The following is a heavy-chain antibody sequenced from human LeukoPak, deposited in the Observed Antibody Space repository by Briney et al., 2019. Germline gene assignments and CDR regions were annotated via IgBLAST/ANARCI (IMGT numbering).Heavy chain of an antibody. V-gene: IGHV1-69*13. Sequence: GASVKVSCKASGGTFSSYAISWVRQAPGQGLEWMGGIIPIFGTANYAQKFQGRVTITADESTSTSYMELRSLRSDDTAVYYCARCLGGSYCVGAYFDYWGQGTLVTVSS. CDR1: GGTFSSYA. CDR2: IIPIFGTA. CDR3: ARCLGGSYCVGAYFDY. D-gene: IGHD1-26*01. J-gene: IGHJ4*02.